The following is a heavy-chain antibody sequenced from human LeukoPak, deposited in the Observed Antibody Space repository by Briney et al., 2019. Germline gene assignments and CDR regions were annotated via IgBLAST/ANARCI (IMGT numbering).Heavy chain of an antibody. D-gene: IGHD3-3*01. CDR1: GFTFSSYA. CDR2: ISGSGGST. V-gene: IGHV3-23*01. CDR3: AKSTPTIFGVVIPINWFDP. Sequence: GGSLRLSCTASGFTFSSYAMSWVRQAPGKGLEWVSAISGSGGSTYYADSVKGRFTISRDNSKNTLYLQMNSLRAEDTAVYYCAKSTPTIFGVVIPINWFDPWGQGTLVTVSS. J-gene: IGHJ5*02.